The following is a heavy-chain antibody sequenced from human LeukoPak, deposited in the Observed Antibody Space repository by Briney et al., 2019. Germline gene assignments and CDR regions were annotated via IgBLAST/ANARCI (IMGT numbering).Heavy chain of an antibody. V-gene: IGHV1-18*01. CDR1: GYTFTNYG. Sequence: AASVKVSCKASGYTFTNYGISWVRQAPGQGLEWVGWISPYNGNTDSAQKFQARVTMTTDTSTSTAYMELRSLESDDTAVYYCAREFSEGMDVWGQGTTVTVSS. J-gene: IGHJ6*02. CDR2: ISPYNGNT. CDR3: AREFSEGMDV.